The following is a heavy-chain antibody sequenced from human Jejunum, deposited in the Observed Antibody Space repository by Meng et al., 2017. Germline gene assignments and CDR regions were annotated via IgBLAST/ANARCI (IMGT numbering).Heavy chain of an antibody. CDR1: GGSVNSGSYY. CDR2: MYFSGST. V-gene: IGHV4-61*01. CDR3: ARGHFDKYFDS. D-gene: IGHD3-22*01. J-gene: IGHJ4*02. Sequence: QVQLQESGPGLVRPWETLPLTCTISGGSVNSGSYYWSWIRQPPGKGLEWIGYMYFSGSTNYNASLKSRVTISVDTSKKQFSLKLTSVTAADTAVYYCARGHFDKYFDSWGQGTLVTVSS.